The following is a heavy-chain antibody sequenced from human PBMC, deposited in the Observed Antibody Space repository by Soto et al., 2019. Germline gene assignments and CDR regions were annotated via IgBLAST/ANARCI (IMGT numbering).Heavy chain of an antibody. V-gene: IGHV1-18*03. Sequence: QVPLVQSGAEVKEPGASVKLSCQASGYTFMNYAISWVRQAPGQGLEWMGWISPSTGNTDQAQNFQGRVTMTLDTSTNTANMELRTLRSDDLAVYYCARCYCSVGSCYTCWHFDLWGRGTLVTVSS. CDR2: ISPSTGNT. J-gene: IGHJ2*01. CDR3: ARCYCSVGSCYTCWHFDL. CDR1: GYTFMNYA. D-gene: IGHD2-15*01.